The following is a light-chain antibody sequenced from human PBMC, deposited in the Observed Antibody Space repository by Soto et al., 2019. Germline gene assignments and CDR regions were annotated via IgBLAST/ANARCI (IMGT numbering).Light chain of an antibody. CDR3: QFYHSSLSGWV. J-gene: IGLJ3*02. CDR2: CND. V-gene: IGLV1-40*01. CDR1: RSTIGAGYD. Sequence: QSVLTQPPSVSEAPGQRVTISCTGSRSTIGAGYDVHWYQKFPATAPELLIYCNDHRPSGVPARFSASKSGTSASLAMTGLQPEDEADYYSQFYHSSLSGWVFGGGTKLTVL.